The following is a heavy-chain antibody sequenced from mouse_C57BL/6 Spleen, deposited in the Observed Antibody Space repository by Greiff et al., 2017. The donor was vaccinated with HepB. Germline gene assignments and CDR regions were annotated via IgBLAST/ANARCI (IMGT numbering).Heavy chain of an antibody. D-gene: IGHD2-4*01. J-gene: IGHJ3*01. CDR2: ISYDGSN. Sequence: EVKLMESGPGLVKPSQSLSLTCSVTGYSITSGYYWNWIRQFPGNKLEWMGYISYDGSNNYNPSLKNRISITRDTSKNQFFLKLNSVTTEDTATYYCARGLYYDYDGAYWGQGTLVTVSA. CDR3: ARGLYYDYDGAY. V-gene: IGHV3-6*01. CDR1: GYSITSGYY.